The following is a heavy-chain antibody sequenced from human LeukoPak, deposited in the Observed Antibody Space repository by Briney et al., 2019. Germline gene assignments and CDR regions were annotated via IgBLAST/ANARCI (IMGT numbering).Heavy chain of an antibody. D-gene: IGHD3-9*01. V-gene: IGHV1-18*01. Sequence: GASVKVSCKASGYTFTSYGISWVRQAPGQGLEWMGWISAYNGNKNYAQKLQGRVTMTTDTSTSTAYMELSRLRSDDTAVYYCAGGILTGAYALLFWGQGTLVTVSS. CDR3: AGGILTGAYALLF. J-gene: IGHJ4*02. CDR1: GYTFTSYG. CDR2: ISAYNGNK.